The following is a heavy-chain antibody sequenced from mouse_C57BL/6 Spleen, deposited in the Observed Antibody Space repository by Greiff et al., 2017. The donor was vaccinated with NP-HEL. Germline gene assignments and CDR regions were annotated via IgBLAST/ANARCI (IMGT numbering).Heavy chain of an antibody. CDR1: GYTFTSYT. CDR2: INPSSGYT. J-gene: IGHJ2*01. CDR3: ARRAEKPPGFDY. D-gene: IGHD3-1*01. V-gene: IGHV1-4*01. Sequence: QVQLKESGAELARPGASVKMSCKASGYTFTSYTMHWVKQRPGQGLEWIGYINPSSGYTKYNQKFKDKATLTADKSSSTAYMQLSSLTSEDSAVYYCARRAEKPPGFDYWGQGTTLTVSS.